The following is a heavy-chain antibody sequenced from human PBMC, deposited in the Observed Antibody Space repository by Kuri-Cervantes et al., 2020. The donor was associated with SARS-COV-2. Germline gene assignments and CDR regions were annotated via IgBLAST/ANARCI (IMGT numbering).Heavy chain of an antibody. D-gene: IGHD1-14*01. CDR1: GYTLTELS. Sequence: ASVKVSCKVSGYTLTELSMHWVRQAPGKGLEWMGGFDPEDGETIYAQKFQGRVTMTEDTSTDTAYMELSSLRSEDTAIYYCAGRLTTPGALTGEYFQHWGQGTLVTVSS. CDR2: FDPEDGET. CDR3: AGRLTTPGALTGEYFQH. V-gene: IGHV1-24*01. J-gene: IGHJ1*01.